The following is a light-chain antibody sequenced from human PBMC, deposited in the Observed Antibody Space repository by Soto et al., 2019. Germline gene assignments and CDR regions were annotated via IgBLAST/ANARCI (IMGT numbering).Light chain of an antibody. CDR2: GAS. V-gene: IGKV3-15*01. J-gene: IGKJ1*01. Sequence: EIVMTQSPATLSVSPGERATLSCRASQSVSSNLAWYQQKPGQAPRLLIYGASTRATGIPAGFSGSGSGTEFTHTLSRLQSEDFAVYYCQQYNNWPRTFGQGPKVEIK. CDR1: QSVSSN. CDR3: QQYNNWPRT.